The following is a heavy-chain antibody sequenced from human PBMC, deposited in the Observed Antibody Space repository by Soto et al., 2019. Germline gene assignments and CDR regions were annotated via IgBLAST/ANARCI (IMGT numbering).Heavy chain of an antibody. Sequence: QVKLVESGGGVVQPGRSLRLSCAASGFTFSSYGMHWVRQAPGKGLEWVAVISYDGSNKYYADSVKGRFTISRDNSKNTLYLQMNSLRAEDTAVYYCAKGSTSCQYWGQGTLVTVSS. V-gene: IGHV3-30*18. D-gene: IGHD2-2*01. J-gene: IGHJ4*02. CDR2: ISYDGSNK. CDR3: AKGSTSCQY. CDR1: GFTFSSYG.